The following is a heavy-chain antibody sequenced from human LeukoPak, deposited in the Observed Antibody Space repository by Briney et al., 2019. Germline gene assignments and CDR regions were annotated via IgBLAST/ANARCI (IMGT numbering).Heavy chain of an antibody. CDR1: GGSISSYY. V-gene: IGHV4-59*01. CDR2: IYYSGST. D-gene: IGHD5-24*01. J-gene: IGHJ5*02. CDR3: ARDHGRNWFDP. Sequence: SETLSLTCTVSGGSISSYYWTWIRQPPGKGLEWIGYIYYSGSTNYNPSLKSRVTISVDTSKNQFSLKLSSVTAADTAVYYCARDHGRNWFDPWGQGTLVTVSS.